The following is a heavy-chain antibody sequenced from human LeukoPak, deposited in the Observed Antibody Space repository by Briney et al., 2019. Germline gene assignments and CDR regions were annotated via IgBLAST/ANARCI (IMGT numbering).Heavy chain of an antibody. D-gene: IGHD2-15*01. CDR2: IYYSGST. CDR3: ARAFLVGYSPEEYFFDY. Sequence: SETLSLTCTVSGGSIGSSSYYWGWIRQPPGKGLEWIGSIYYSGSTYYNPSLKSRVTISVDKSKNQFSLKLSTVTAADTAVYYCARAFLVGYSPEEYFFDYWGQGALVTVSS. V-gene: IGHV4-39*07. J-gene: IGHJ4*02. CDR1: GGSIGSSSYY.